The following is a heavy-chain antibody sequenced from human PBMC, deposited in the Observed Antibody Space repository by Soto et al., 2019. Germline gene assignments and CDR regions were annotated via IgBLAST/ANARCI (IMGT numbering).Heavy chain of an antibody. CDR3: ARRGDYGDYPSPHDAFDI. D-gene: IGHD4-17*01. V-gene: IGHV1-69*02. J-gene: IGHJ3*02. CDR1: GGTFSSYT. Sequence: QVQLVQSGAEVKKPGSSVKVSCKASGGTFSSYTISWVRQAPGQGLEWMGRIIPILGIANYAQKFQGRGTITADKSTSTAYMERSSLRSEDTAVYYCARRGDYGDYPSPHDAFDIWGQGTMVTVSS. CDR2: IIPILGIA.